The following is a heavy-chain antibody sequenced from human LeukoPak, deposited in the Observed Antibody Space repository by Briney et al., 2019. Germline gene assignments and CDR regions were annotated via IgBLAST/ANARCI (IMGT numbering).Heavy chain of an antibody. V-gene: IGHV1-69*02. CDR2: IIPILGIA. J-gene: IGHJ4*02. CDR3: ARTLRAAAYFDY. Sequence: SVKVSCKASGDTFSSYTISWVRQAPGQGLEWMGRIIPILGIANYAQKFQGRVTITADKSTSTAYMELSSLRSEDTAVYYCARTLRAAAYFDYWGQGTLVTVSS. D-gene: IGHD2-2*01. CDR1: GDTFSSYT.